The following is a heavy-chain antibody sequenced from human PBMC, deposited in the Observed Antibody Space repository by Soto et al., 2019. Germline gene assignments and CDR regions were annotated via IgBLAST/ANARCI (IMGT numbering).Heavy chain of an antibody. CDR3: AVGGTYLGMDV. V-gene: IGHV1-46*01. D-gene: IGHD1-1*01. J-gene: IGHJ6*02. CDR1: GYTFTSYY. CDR2: INPDGGGT. Sequence: QVQLVQSGAEVKKPGASVKVSCKASGYTFTSYYMHWVRLAPGQGLEWMGIINPDGGGTSYAQQFQGRVIMTRDTSTSTVYMEMSSLRSEDTAVYYCAVGGTYLGMDVWGQGTTVTVS.